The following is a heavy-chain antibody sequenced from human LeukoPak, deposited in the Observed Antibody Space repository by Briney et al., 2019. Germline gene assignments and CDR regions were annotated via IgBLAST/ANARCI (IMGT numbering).Heavy chain of an antibody. CDR1: GGTFSSYA. CDR2: INAGNGNT. Sequence: ASVKVSCKASGGTFSSYAMHWVRQAPGQRLEWMGWINAGNGNTKYSQKFQGRVTITRDTSASTAYMELSSLRSEDTAVYYCARPGQRTPAFDIWGQGTMVTVSS. V-gene: IGHV1-3*01. J-gene: IGHJ3*02. CDR3: ARPGQRTPAFDI.